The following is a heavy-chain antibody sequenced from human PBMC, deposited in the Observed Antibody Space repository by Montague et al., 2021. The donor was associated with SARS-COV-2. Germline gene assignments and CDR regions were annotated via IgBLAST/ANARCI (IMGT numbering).Heavy chain of an antibody. V-gene: IGHV4-59*01. CDR2: IYYSGST. CDR3: ASLRGATDYYYYYGMDV. CDR1: GGSISSYY. D-gene: IGHD1-26*01. J-gene: IGHJ6*02. Sequence: SETLSLTCTVSGGSISSYYWSWIRQPPGKGLEWIGYIYYSGSTNYNPSLKSRVTISVDTSKNQFSLKLSSVTAADTAVYYCASLRGATDYYYYYGMDVWGQGTTVTLSS.